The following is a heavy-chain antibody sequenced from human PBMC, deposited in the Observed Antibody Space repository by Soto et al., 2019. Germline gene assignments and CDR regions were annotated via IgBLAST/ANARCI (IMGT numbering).Heavy chain of an antibody. D-gene: IGHD2-2*01. CDR3: ARTPPIVVVPAAPQFYYYMDV. Sequence: GGSLRLSCAASGFTFDDYAMHWVRQAPGKGLEWVSGISWNSGSIGYADSVKGRFTISRDNAKNSLYLQMNSLRAEDTALYYCARTPPIVVVPAAPQFYYYMDVWGKGTTVTVSS. CDR2: ISWNSGSI. J-gene: IGHJ6*03. V-gene: IGHV3-9*01. CDR1: GFTFDDYA.